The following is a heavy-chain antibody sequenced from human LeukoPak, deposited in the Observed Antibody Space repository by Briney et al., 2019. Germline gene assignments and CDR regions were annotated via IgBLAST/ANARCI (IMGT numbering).Heavy chain of an antibody. D-gene: IGHD3-10*01. CDR3: ARPLVHGSGTLGY. Sequence: GESLQISCKGSGYSFTSYWIGWVRQLPGKGLEWMGIIYPGDSDTRYSPSFQGQVTISADKSISTAYLQWSSLKASDTAMYYCARPLVHGSGTLGYWGQGTLVTVSS. V-gene: IGHV5-51*01. CDR1: GYSFTSYW. CDR2: IYPGDSDT. J-gene: IGHJ4*02.